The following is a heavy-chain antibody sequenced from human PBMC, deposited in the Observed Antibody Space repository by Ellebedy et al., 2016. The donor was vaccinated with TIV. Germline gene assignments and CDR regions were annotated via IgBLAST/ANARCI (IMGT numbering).Heavy chain of an antibody. D-gene: IGHD3/OR15-3a*01. CDR1: GGSLSSYPYY. J-gene: IGHJ2*01. Sequence: SETLSLTCTVSGGSLSSYPYYWGWIRQPPGKGLEWIGTIYYGGDTYYNPSLKTRVTISVDTSMNRFSLELNSLTAADTAIYYCARNVLIFTFDKWYSDLWGRGTLVTVSS. CDR3: ARNVLIFTFDKWYSDL. CDR2: IYYGGDT. V-gene: IGHV4-39*01.